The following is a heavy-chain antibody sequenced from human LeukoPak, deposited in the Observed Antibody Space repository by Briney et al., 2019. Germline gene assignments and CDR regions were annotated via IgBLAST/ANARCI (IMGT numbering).Heavy chain of an antibody. D-gene: IGHD3-10*01. Sequence: PGGSLRLSCAASGFAFSSYSMNWVRQAPGKGLEWVSSISGSSVYIYYADSVKGRFTISRDNAKNSLYLQMNSLRAEDTAVYYCARVAWFGELLDYFDYWGQGTLVTVSS. J-gene: IGHJ4*02. V-gene: IGHV3-21*01. CDR1: GFAFSSYS. CDR2: ISGSSVYI. CDR3: ARVAWFGELLDYFDY.